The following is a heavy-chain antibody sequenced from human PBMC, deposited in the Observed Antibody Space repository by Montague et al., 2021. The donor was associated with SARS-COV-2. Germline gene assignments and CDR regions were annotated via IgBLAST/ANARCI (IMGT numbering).Heavy chain of an antibody. Sequence: CAISGDSVSSNRPAWNWIRHSPSRGLEWVGRTYYRPKWYNDYAVSMKSRITINPDTSKNQFSLQLNSVTPEDTAVYYCARGSSGYYTPRPFDYWGQGTLVTVSS. CDR3: ARGSSGYYTPRPFDY. J-gene: IGHJ4*02. CDR1: GDSVSSNRPA. CDR2: TYYRPKWYN. D-gene: IGHD3-22*01. V-gene: IGHV6-1*01.